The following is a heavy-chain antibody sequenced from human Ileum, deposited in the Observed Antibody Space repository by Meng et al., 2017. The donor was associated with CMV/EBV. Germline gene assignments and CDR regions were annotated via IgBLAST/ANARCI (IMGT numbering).Heavy chain of an antibody. Sequence: QWQLQESRPRPRQSSETLSLTCTVTGGSLTSYYWPWIRQPAGKGLEWIGRIHPTGTTDDNPSLRSRVSMSLDKSKNQFSLKLTSVTAADTAVYYCARAAARGVPVDLWGQGTLVTVSS. D-gene: IGHD3-10*01. J-gene: IGHJ5*02. CDR2: IHPTGTT. V-gene: IGHV4-4*07. CDR1: GGSLTSYY. CDR3: ARAAARGVPVDL.